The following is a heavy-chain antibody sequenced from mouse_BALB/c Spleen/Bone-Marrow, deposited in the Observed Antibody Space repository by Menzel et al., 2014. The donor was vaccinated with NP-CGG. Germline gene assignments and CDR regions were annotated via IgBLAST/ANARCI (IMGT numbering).Heavy chain of an antibody. D-gene: IGHD2-14*01. CDR2: INPSNGRT. CDR1: GYTFTSYW. Sequence: QVQLQQSGAELVKPGASVKLSCKASGYTFTSYWTHWVKQRPGQGLEWIGEINPSNGRTNYNEKFKSKATLTVDKSSSTAYMQLSSLTSEDSAVYYCARWAVRRPGYFDVWGAGTTVTVSS. J-gene: IGHJ1*01. V-gene: IGHV1S81*02. CDR3: ARWAVRRPGYFDV.